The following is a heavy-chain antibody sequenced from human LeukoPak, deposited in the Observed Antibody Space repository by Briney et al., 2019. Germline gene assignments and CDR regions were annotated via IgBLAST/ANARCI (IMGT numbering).Heavy chain of an antibody. Sequence: GRSLRLSCAASGFTFSSYGMHWVRQAPGKGLEWVAVISYDGSNKYYADSVKGRFTISRDNSKNTLYLQMNSLRAEDTAVYYCAKDLEAVAGFIEDYWGQGTLVTVS. D-gene: IGHD6-19*01. J-gene: IGHJ4*02. V-gene: IGHV3-30*18. CDR1: GFTFSSYG. CDR3: AKDLEAVAGFIEDY. CDR2: ISYDGSNK.